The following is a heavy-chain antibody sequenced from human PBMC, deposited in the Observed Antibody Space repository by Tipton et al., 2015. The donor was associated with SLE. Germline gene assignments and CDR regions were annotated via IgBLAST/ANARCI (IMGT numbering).Heavy chain of an antibody. CDR3: ARSSDILTGPDN. V-gene: IGHV4-59*08. J-gene: IGHJ4*02. Sequence: TLSLTCTVSGGSISSHYWSWIRQPPGKGLEWIGYIDDSGNTDYTPSLKSRVTISVDTSKNQFSLKLTSVTAADTAVYYCARSSDILTGPDNWGPGALVTVSS. D-gene: IGHD3-9*01. CDR1: GGSISSHY. CDR2: IDDSGNT.